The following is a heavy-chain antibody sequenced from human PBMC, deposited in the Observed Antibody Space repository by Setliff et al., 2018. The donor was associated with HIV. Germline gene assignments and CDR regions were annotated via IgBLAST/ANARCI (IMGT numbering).Heavy chain of an antibody. CDR3: ARVGLPYNSGRLDQ. D-gene: IGHD5-18*01. J-gene: IGHJ4*02. CDR1: GGSIISSHW. Sequence: KASETLSLTCTVSGGSIISSHWWSWVRQPPGKGLEWIGEIFHSGSPNYNPSLKSRLTISVDKSKNQFSLKLTSVTAADTAVYYCARVGLPYNSGRLDQWGQGSLVTVSS. CDR2: IFHSGSP. V-gene: IGHV4-4*02.